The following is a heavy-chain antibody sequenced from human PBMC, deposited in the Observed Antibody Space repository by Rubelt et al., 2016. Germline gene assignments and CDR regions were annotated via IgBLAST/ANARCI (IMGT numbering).Heavy chain of an antibody. CDR3: AREGYFGRTSCHYDY. V-gene: IGHV3-53*01. Sequence: EVQLVESGGGLIQPGGSLRLSCAASGLTVSSNYMTWVRQVPGKGLEWVSIIHSGGSTYYADSVKGRFTISRDDSKNTLYLQMNSLRAEDTAVYYCAREGYFGRTSCHYDYWGQGTLVTVSS. D-gene: IGHD2-2*01. CDR2: IHSGGST. J-gene: IGHJ4*02. CDR1: GLTVSSNY.